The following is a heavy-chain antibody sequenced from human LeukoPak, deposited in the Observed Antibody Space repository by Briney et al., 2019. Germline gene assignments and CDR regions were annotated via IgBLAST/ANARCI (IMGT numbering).Heavy chain of an antibody. CDR2: IYSGGGT. Sequence: GGSLRLSCAASGFTFSSNCMNWVRQAPGKGLEWLSVIYSGGGTYYADSVKGRFAISVDNSKNTLDLQMNSLRAEDTAVYYCARDRGLLTTRFYFDYWGQGTLVTVSS. D-gene: IGHD1-1*01. CDR3: ARDRGLLTTRFYFDY. J-gene: IGHJ4*02. V-gene: IGHV3-66*01. CDR1: GFTFSSNC.